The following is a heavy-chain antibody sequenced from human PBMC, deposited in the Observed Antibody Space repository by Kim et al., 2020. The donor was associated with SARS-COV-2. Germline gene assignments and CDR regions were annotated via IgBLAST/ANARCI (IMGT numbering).Heavy chain of an antibody. Sequence: ASVKVSCKASGYTFTSYVMHWVRQAPGQRLEWMGWINADNGNTKYSQKFQGRVTITRDTSAGTAYMELGSLRSEDTAVCYCARASSAYSSYAFWGQGTLVTVSS. V-gene: IGHV1-3*01. D-gene: IGHD4-4*01. CDR2: INADNGNT. J-gene: IGHJ4*02. CDR1: GYTFTSYV. CDR3: ARASSAYSSYAF.